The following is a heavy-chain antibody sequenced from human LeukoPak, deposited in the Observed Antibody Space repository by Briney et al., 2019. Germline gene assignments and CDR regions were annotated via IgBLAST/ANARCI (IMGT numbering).Heavy chain of an antibody. CDR3: ASGYYHYALY. D-gene: IGHD3-22*01. CDR2: INHSGST. J-gene: IGHJ4*02. V-gene: IGHV4-34*01. CDR1: GGSFSGYY. Sequence: SETLSLTCAVYGGSFSGYYWSWIRQPPGKGLEWIGEINHSGSTNYNPSLKSRVTISVDTSKNQFSLKLSSVTAADTAVYYCASGYYHYALYWGQGTLVTVSS.